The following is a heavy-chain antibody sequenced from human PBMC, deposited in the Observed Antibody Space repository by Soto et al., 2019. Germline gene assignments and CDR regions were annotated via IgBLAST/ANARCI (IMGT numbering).Heavy chain of an antibody. V-gene: IGHV4-34*01. CDR3: AGGKTYCSGGSCYGQYDY. CDR1: RGSFSGYY. Sequence: SETLSLTCAVYRGSFSGYYWSWIRQPPGKGLEWIGEINHSRSTNSNPSLKRRVTISVDTSKNQFSLKLSSVTAADTAMYYCAGGKTYCSGGSCYGQYDYWGQGTRVTVSS. CDR2: INHSRST. J-gene: IGHJ4*02. D-gene: IGHD2-15*01.